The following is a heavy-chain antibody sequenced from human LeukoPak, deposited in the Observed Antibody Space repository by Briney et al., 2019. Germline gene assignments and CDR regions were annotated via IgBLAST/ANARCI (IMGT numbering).Heavy chain of an antibody. CDR2: IFYNEGT. J-gene: IGHJ3*02. CDR3: VKSNSRYQPWTLDI. CDR1: SGSFRTYY. D-gene: IGHD2-2*01. V-gene: IGHV4-59*01. Sequence: PSETLSLTCTVSSGSFRTYYWSWIRQPPGKGLEWIGYIFYNEGTSYNPSLKSRVTISVDTSNNQLSLKVNSVTAADPAMYYCVKSNSRYQPWTLDIWGRGTMVTVSS.